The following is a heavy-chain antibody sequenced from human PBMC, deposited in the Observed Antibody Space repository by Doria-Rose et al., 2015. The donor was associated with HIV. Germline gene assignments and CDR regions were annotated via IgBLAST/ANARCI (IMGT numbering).Heavy chain of an antibody. V-gene: IGHV4-34*01. Sequence: YDGSFSSYYWGWIRQPPGKGLEWIGEINQSGSTNNNPSLKSRVIISLDASKNQFSLNLTSVTAADTAVYYCARAYSSSRHFDYWGQGTLVTVFS. CDR1: DGSFSSYY. D-gene: IGHD4-4*01. J-gene: IGHJ4*02. CDR2: INQSGST. CDR3: ARAYSSSRHFDY.